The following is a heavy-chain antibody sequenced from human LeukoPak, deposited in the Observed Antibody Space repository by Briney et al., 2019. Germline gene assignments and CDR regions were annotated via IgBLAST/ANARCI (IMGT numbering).Heavy chain of an antibody. V-gene: IGHV1-46*01. CDR1: GYTFTRYY. CDR3: ARGYREPGHDY. J-gene: IGHJ4*02. CDR2: INPSGGST. D-gene: IGHD1-14*01. Sequence: ASVKVSCKASGYTFTRYYMHWVREAPGQGLEWMGIINPSGGSTSYAQKFQGRVTMTRDTSTSTVYMELSSLRSEDTAVYYCARGYREPGHDYWGQGTLVTVSS.